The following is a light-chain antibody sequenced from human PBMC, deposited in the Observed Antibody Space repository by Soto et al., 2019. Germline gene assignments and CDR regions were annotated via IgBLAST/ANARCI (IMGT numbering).Light chain of an antibody. Sequence: EIVLTQSPGTLSLSPGERATLSCRASQSVSSSYLAWYQQKPGQAPRFLIYGASSRATGIPDRFSGSGSGTDFTLTISRLEPEDFAVYYCQHYGGSPPKYTFGQGTKLEIK. J-gene: IGKJ2*01. V-gene: IGKV3-20*01. CDR2: GAS. CDR3: QHYGGSPPKYT. CDR1: QSVSSSY.